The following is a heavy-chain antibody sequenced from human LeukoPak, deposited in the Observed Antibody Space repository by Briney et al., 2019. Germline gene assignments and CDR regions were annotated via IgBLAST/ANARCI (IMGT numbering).Heavy chain of an antibody. CDR1: GFTVSSNY. D-gene: IGHD1-26*01. CDR3: ARAVDGSYYS. CDR2: IYSGGST. V-gene: IGHV3-53*01. Sequence: GGSLRLSCAASGFTVSSNYMSWVRQAPGKGLEWVSVIYSGGSTYYAASVKGRLTTSRDNSKNTMYLQINSLRAEDTAVYYCARAVDGSYYSWGQGTLVTVSP. J-gene: IGHJ4*02.